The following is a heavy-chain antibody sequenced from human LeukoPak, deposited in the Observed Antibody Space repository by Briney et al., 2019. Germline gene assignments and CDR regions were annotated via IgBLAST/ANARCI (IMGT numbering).Heavy chain of an antibody. J-gene: IGHJ5*02. Sequence: GGSLRLSCANSVFTFRNYWMNCLRDAPGKGLLCVARIRGDGGNITYVESVKGRFTISRYNARNTLYLQMNSLRVEDTAVYYCAKSDWFDPCGQGTLVTVSS. CDR1: VFTFRNYW. CDR3: AKSDWFDP. CDR2: IRGDGGNI. V-gene: IGHV3-74*01.